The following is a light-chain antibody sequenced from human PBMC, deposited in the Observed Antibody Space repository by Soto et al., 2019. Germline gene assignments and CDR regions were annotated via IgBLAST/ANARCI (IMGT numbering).Light chain of an antibody. Sequence: EIVLTQSPGTLSLSPGERATLSCRASQSVSNNYLAWYQQKPGQAPRLLMYDVSNRATGIPARFSGSGSGTEFTLTITSLQSEDFAVYYCQQYNNWPPDTFGQGTKVDIK. J-gene: IGKJ1*01. CDR3: QQYNNWPPDT. V-gene: IGKV3-15*01. CDR1: QSVSNN. CDR2: DVS.